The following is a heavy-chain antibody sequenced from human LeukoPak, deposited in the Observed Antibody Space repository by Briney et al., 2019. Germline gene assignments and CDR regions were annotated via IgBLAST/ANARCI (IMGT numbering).Heavy chain of an antibody. D-gene: IGHD1-26*01. CDR2: ISYDGSNK. J-gene: IGHJ4*02. Sequence: GGSLRLSCAASGFTFSSYAMHWVRQAPGKGLEWVAVISYDGSNKYYADSVKGRFTISRDNSKNTLYLQMNNLRAEDTAVYYCAKCRVGAANFDYWGQGTLVTVSS. V-gene: IGHV3-30*04. CDR1: GFTFSSYA. CDR3: AKCRVGAANFDY.